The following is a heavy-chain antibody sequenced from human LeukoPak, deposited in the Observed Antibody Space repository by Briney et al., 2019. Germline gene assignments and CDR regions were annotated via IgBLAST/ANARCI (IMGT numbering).Heavy chain of an antibody. J-gene: IGHJ6*02. D-gene: IGHD3-10*02. CDR3: ARVGMFGELLSPYYYGMDV. Sequence: SVKVSCKASGGTFSSYAISWVRQAPGQGLEWMGRIIPILGIANYAQKFQGRVMITADKSTSTAYMELSSLRSEDTAVYYCARVGMFGELLSPYYYGMDVWGQGTTVTVSS. CDR1: GGTFSSYA. V-gene: IGHV1-69*04. CDR2: IIPILGIA.